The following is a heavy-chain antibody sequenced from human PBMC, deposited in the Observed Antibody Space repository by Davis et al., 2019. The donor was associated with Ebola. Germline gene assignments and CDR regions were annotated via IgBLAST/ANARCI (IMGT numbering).Heavy chain of an antibody. V-gene: IGHV3-30*19. D-gene: IGHD2-2*02. CDR3: ARDQEDCSSTSCYTWGGVFYYGMDV. J-gene: IGHJ6*02. CDR1: GFTFSSYG. Sequence: GGSLRLSCAASGFTFSSYGMHWVRQAPGKGLEWVAVISYDGSNKYYADSVKGRFTISRDNSKNTLYLQMNSLRAEDTAVYYCARDQEDCSSTSCYTWGGVFYYGMDVWGQGTTVTVSS. CDR2: ISYDGSNK.